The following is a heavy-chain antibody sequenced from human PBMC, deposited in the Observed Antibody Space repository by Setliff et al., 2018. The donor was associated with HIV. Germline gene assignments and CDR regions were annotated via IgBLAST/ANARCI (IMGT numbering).Heavy chain of an antibody. D-gene: IGHD2-2*01. CDR2: INYSGIT. V-gene: IGHV4-59*11. CDR3: ARDPGGLYCTSSSCQGGCFDP. Sequence: SETLSLTCTVSGGSITSHYWNWIRQPPGKGLEWIGSINYSGITNYNPSLRGRVSISVDTSKSQISLRLNSVSAADTAVYYCARDPGGLYCTSSSCQGGCFDPWGQGALVTVSS. J-gene: IGHJ5*02. CDR1: GGSITSHY.